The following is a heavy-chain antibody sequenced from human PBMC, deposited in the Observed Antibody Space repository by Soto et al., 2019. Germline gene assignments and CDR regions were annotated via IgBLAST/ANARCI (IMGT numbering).Heavy chain of an antibody. CDR3: ARHMYKDSSSWFPSDY. Sequence: SVKVSCKASGGTFSSYAISWVRQAPGQGLEWMGGIIPIFGTANYAQKFQGRVTITADESTSTAYMELSSLRSEDTAVYYCARHMYKDSSSWFPSDYWGQGTLVTVSS. J-gene: IGHJ4*02. CDR1: GGTFSSYA. D-gene: IGHD6-13*01. CDR2: IIPIFGTA. V-gene: IGHV1-69*13.